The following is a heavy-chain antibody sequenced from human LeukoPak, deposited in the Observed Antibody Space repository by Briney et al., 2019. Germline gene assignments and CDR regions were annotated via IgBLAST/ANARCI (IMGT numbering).Heavy chain of an antibody. D-gene: IGHD3-10*01. Sequence: SETLSLTCTVSGGSISSSSYYWGWIRQPPGKGLEWIGSIYYSGSTYYNPSLKSRVTVSVDTSKNQFSLKLSSVTAADTAVYYCARIPMVRGVIGWFDPWGQGTLVTVSS. CDR3: ARIPMVRGVIGWFDP. CDR2: IYYSGST. CDR1: GGSISSSSYY. V-gene: IGHV4-39*07. J-gene: IGHJ5*02.